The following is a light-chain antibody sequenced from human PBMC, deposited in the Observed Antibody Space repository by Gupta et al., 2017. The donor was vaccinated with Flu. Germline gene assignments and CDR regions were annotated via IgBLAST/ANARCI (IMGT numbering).Light chain of an antibody. V-gene: IGKV1-5*03. J-gene: IGKJ1*01. CDR2: RAS. CDR1: QSISDW. CDR3: QHEHSSSWT. Sequence: DIQMTQSPSTLSASVGDRVTISCRASQSISDWLAWYQQKPGKAPKLLIYRASSVESGVPSRFSGSGSGTEFTLNISSRQPEDFGNYFCQHEHSSSWTFGQGTNVEIK.